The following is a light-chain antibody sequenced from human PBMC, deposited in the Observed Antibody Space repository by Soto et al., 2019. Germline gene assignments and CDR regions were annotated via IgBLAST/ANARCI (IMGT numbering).Light chain of an antibody. J-gene: IGKJ5*01. CDR2: WGS. CDR1: QSLLHSNGYNY. V-gene: IGKV2-28*01. CDR3: QYYDKLAKAIT. Sequence: DIVMTQSPLSLPVTPGEPASISCRSSQSLLHSNGYNYLDWYLQKPGXSPQLLXXWGSNRASGVPDRFSGSGSGTDFTLTISRLEPEDFAVYYWQYYDKLAKAITFGQGTRLEIK.